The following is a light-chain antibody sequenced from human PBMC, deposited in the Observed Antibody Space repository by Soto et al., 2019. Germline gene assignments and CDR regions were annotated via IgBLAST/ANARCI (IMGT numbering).Light chain of an antibody. CDR3: SSYTSGSTLVV. CDR2: EVT. Sequence: QSALTQPASVSGSPGQSITISCTGTTSDIGGYNYVSWYQQHPGKAPKGMIYEVTNRPSGVSNRFSGSKSGNTASLTISGLQAEDEADYYCSSYTSGSTLVVFGGGTKLTVL. V-gene: IGLV2-14*01. J-gene: IGLJ2*01. CDR1: TSDIGGYNY.